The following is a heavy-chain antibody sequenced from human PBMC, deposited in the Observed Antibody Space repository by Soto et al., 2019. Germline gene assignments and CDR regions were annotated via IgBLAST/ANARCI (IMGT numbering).Heavy chain of an antibody. J-gene: IGHJ6*02. CDR3: ARDVEYYDILTGSNPSHYGMDV. CDR1: GGSISSGDYY. V-gene: IGHV4-30-4*01. D-gene: IGHD3-9*01. Sequence: PSETLSLTCTVSGGSISSGDYYWSWIRQPPGKGLEWSGYIYYSGSTYYNPSLKSRVTISVDTSKNQFSLKLSSVTAADTAVYYCARDVEYYDILTGSNPSHYGMDVWGQGTTVTVSS. CDR2: IYYSGST.